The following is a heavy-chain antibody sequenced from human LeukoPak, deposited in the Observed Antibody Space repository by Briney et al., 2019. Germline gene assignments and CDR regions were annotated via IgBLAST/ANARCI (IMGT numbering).Heavy chain of an antibody. J-gene: IGHJ3*02. CDR2: ISYDGSNK. CDR3: ASEGAIVATDAFDI. D-gene: IGHD3-16*02. Sequence: GGSLRLSCAASGFTFSSYAMHWVRQAPGKGLEWVAVISYDGSNKYYADSVKGRFTISRDNSKNTLYLQMNSLRAEDTAVYYCASEGAIVATDAFDIWGQGTMVTVSS. V-gene: IGHV3-30-3*01. CDR1: GFTFSSYA.